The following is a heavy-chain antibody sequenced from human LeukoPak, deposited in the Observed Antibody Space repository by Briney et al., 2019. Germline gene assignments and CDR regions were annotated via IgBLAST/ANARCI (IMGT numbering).Heavy chain of an antibody. D-gene: IGHD3-10*01. J-gene: IGHJ6*03. V-gene: IGHV3-15*01. CDR1: GFTFSNAW. CDR2: IKSKTDGGTT. CDR3: IWAYYYYYMDV. Sequence: GGSLRLSCAASGFTFSNAWMSWVRQAPGKGLEWVGRIKSKTDGGTTDYAAPVKGRFTISRDDSKNTLYLQMNSLKTEDTAVYYCIWAYYYYYMDVWGKGTTVTVSS.